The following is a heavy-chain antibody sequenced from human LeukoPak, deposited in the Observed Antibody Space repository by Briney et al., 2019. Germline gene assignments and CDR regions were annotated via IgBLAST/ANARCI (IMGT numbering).Heavy chain of an antibody. CDR1: GFTFSSYA. V-gene: IGHV3-30-3*01. CDR3: AREMCGGGTCHDYYGMDV. J-gene: IGHJ6*02. CDR2: ISYDGSNK. Sequence: GRSLRLSCAASGFTFSSYAMHWVRQAPGKGLEWVAVISYDGSNKYYADSVKGRFTISRDNSKNTLYLQMNSLRAEDTAVYSCAREMCGGGTCHDYYGMDVWGQGTTVTVSS. D-gene: IGHD2-15*01.